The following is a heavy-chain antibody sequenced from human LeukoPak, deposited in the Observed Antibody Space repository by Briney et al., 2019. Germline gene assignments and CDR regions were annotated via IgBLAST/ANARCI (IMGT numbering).Heavy chain of an antibody. CDR2: ISYDGSNK. J-gene: IGHJ4*02. CDR1: GFTFSSYG. D-gene: IGHD6-19*01. CDR3: AKSAVAATAGFDY. Sequence: PGRSLRLSCAASGFTFSSYGMHWVRQAPGKGLEWVAVISYDGSNKCYADSVKGRFTISRDNSKNTLYLQMNSLRAEDTAVYYCAKSAVAATAGFDYWGQGTLVTVSS. V-gene: IGHV3-30*18.